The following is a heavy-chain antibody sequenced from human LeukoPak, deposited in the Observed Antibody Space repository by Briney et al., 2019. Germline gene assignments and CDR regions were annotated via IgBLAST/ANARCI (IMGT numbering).Heavy chain of an antibody. CDR1: GFTYSSYA. D-gene: IGHD4-23*01. CDR3: AKRTVYGGNAFDY. Sequence: EGSLTLSCAASGFTYSSYAMSWLRQATQKGLEWVSAISGSGGSTYYADSVKGRFTISRDNSKNTLYLQMNSLRAEDTAVYYCAKRTVYGGNAFDYWGQGTLVTVSS. CDR2: ISGSGGST. V-gene: IGHV3-23*01. J-gene: IGHJ4*02.